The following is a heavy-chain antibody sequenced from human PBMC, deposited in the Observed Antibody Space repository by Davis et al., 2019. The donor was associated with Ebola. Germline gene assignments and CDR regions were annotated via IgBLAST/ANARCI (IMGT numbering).Heavy chain of an antibody. Sequence: PSETLSLTCTVSGDSISSGGYYWSWIRLHPTKGLEWIGYISKSGTSYYNPSLNSRVTMSIDTSQNQFSLRLNSVTAADAAVYYCARGFLFYFRENWFDPWGQGTRVTVSS. CDR1: GDSISSGGYY. D-gene: IGHD3-3*01. J-gene: IGHJ5*02. CDR2: ISKSGTS. CDR3: ARGFLFYFRENWFDP. V-gene: IGHV4-31*03.